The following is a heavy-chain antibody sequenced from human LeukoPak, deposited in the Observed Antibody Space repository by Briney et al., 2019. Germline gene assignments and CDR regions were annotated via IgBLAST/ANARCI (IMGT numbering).Heavy chain of an antibody. CDR1: GFSFTNYD. CDR3: ARDLTLGKPDYFDH. V-gene: IGHV3-30-3*01. J-gene: IGHJ4*02. D-gene: IGHD7-27*01. CDR2: TSLDGSNK. Sequence: GGTLRLSCVASGFSFTNYDIHWVRQAPGRGLEWVAVTSLDGSNKLYTDTVRGRFIISRDNSKNTVYLQMDSLRAEDTAVYYCARDLTLGKPDYFDHWGQGTLVTVSS.